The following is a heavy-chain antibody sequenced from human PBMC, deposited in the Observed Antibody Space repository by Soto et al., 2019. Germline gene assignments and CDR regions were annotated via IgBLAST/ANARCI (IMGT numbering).Heavy chain of an antibody. CDR3: ARREIQGPIDY. CDR1: GYSISSSNW. Sequence: QVQLQESGPGLVKPSDTLSLTCAVSGYSISSSNWWGWIRQPPGKGLEWIGYIYYSGTTYYNPSRRSQVTMSVDTSKNQFSLKLTSVTAVDPAVYYCARREIQGPIDYWGQGTLVTVSS. V-gene: IGHV4-28*01. J-gene: IGHJ4*02. CDR2: IYYSGTT. D-gene: IGHD1-26*01.